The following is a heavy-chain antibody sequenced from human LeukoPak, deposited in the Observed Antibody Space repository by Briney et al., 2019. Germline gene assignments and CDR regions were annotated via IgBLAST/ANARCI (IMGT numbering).Heavy chain of an antibody. V-gene: IGHV3-23*01. Sequence: PGGSLRLSCAASGFTFSSYAMSWVRQAPGKGLEWVSAISGSGGSTYYADSVKGRFTISRDNSKNTLYLQMNSLRAEDTAVYYCAKAADVLLWFGEPGGYYCDYWGQGTLVTVSS. D-gene: IGHD3-10*01. J-gene: IGHJ4*02. CDR2: ISGSGGST. CDR3: AKAADVLLWFGEPGGYYCDY. CDR1: GFTFSSYA.